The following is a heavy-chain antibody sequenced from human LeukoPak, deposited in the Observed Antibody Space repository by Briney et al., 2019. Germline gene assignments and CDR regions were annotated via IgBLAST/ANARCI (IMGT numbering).Heavy chain of an antibody. J-gene: IGHJ4*02. D-gene: IGHD1/OR15-1a*01. V-gene: IGHV3-23*01. CDR2: ISGTGGSA. CDR3: AKASRTYGGTKSSLEY. Sequence: PGGSLRLSCAASGFTFSSYAMSWVRQAPGKGLEWVSAISGTGGSAYYADSVKGQFTISRDNSKSTVYLKMSSLRAEDTAVFYCAKASRTYGGTKSSLEYWGQGTLVTVSS. CDR1: GFTFSSYA.